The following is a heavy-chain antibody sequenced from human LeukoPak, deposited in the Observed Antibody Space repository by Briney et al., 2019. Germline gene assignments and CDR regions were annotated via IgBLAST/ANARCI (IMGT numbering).Heavy chain of an antibody. D-gene: IGHD2-2*01. Sequence: GGSLRLSCAASGFTFSSYGIHWVRQAPGKGLEWVAVFWSDGINKYYADSVKGRFTVSRDNSKNTLYLQMNSLRAEDTAVYYCAKDPTRGGYYFDYWGQGTLVTVSS. CDR2: FWSDGINK. V-gene: IGHV3-30*02. CDR1: GFTFSSYG. CDR3: AKDPTRGGYYFDY. J-gene: IGHJ4*02.